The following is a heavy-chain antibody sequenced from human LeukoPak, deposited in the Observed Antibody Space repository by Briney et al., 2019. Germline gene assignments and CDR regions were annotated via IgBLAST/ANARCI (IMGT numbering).Heavy chain of an antibody. D-gene: IGHD3-16*01. CDR3: TTDGGGKGFDP. J-gene: IGHJ5*02. Sequence: GGSLRLSCTASGFTFSNAWMSWVRQAPGKGPEWVGRVKSKTDGRTTDYAAPVKGRFTISRDDSKNTLYLQMNSLKTEDTAVYYCTTDGGGKGFDPWGQGTLVTVSS. CDR1: GFTFSNAW. V-gene: IGHV3-15*01. CDR2: VKSKTDGRTT.